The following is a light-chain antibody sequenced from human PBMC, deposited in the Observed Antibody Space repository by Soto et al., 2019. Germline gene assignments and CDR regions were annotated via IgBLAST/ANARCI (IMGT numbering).Light chain of an antibody. CDR3: QHPVEPPWT. CDR2: DVS. V-gene: IGKV3-11*01. J-gene: IGKJ1*01. CDR1: QSVSFY. Sequence: IRMTPAPARRSFTTGEKATLCCRASQSVSFYLAWYQQKPGQAPRLLVYDVSNRATGIPDRFSGSGSGKDFTLSFSALEPEDFAVYSCQHPVEPPWTFWEGTKLEI.